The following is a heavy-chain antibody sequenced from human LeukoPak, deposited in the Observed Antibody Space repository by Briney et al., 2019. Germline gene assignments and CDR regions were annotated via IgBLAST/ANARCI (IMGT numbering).Heavy chain of an antibody. CDR2: IYYSGST. CDR1: GGSINTYY. J-gene: IGHJ6*02. D-gene: IGHD3-10*01. Sequence: SETLSLTCTVSGGSINTYYLSWIRQPPGKGLEWIGYIYYSGSTNYNPSLKSRVTISVDTSKNQFSLKLSSVTAADTAVYYCARRINYYGSGSYYNDYYYYYGMDVWGQGTTVTVSS. CDR3: ARRINYYGSGSYYNDYYYYYGMDV. V-gene: IGHV4-59*01.